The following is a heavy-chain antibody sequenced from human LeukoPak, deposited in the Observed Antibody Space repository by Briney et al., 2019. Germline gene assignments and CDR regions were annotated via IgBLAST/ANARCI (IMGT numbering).Heavy chain of an antibody. CDR1: GFAFSTYW. Sequence: GGSLRLSCAASGFAFSTYWMYWVRQAPGKGLVWVSRIKPDGNSTSYADSVKGRFTISRDNAKNTLYLQMNSLRAEDTAVYYCATLYGGSLDYWGQGTLVTVSS. V-gene: IGHV3-74*01. J-gene: IGHJ4*02. CDR3: ATLYGGSLDY. D-gene: IGHD5-12*01. CDR2: IKPDGNST.